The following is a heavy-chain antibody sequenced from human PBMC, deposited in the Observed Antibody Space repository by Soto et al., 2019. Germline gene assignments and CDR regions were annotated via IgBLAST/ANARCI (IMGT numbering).Heavy chain of an antibody. J-gene: IGHJ6*03. CDR2: IYPGDSDT. D-gene: IGHD2-2*01. Sequence: GESLKISCKGSGYSFTSYWIGWVRQMPGKGLEWMGIIYPGDSDTRYSPSFQGQVTISADKSISTAYLQGSSLKASDTAMYYCARRRKNVVVPAAKVLSYHYYYMNVWGKGTTFTVSS. CDR1: GYSFTSYW. CDR3: ARRRKNVVVPAAKVLSYHYYYMNV. V-gene: IGHV5-51*01.